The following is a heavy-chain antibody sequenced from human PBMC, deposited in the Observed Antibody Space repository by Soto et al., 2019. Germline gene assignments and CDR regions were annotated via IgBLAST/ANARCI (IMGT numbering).Heavy chain of an antibody. J-gene: IGHJ4*03. D-gene: IGHD3-16*01. Sequence: SVKVSCKASGGTFSSYAISWVRQAPGQGLEWMGGIIPIFGTANYAQKFQGRVTITADKSTSTAYMELSSLRSEDTAVYYCARGVRIIGDLYYFDVWGQGTMVTVSS. CDR2: IIPIFGTA. CDR1: GGTFSSYA. V-gene: IGHV1-69*06. CDR3: ARGVRIIGDLYYFDV.